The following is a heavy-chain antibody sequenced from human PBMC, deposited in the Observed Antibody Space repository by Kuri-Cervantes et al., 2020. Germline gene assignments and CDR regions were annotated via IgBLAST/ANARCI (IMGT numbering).Heavy chain of an antibody. CDR1: GGSISSSSYY. V-gene: IGHV4-31*03. Sequence: SETLSLTCTVSGGSISSSSYYWGWIRQHPWKGLEWVGYIYYSGSAFYNPSLKSRVTISVDTSKNQFSLKLTFVTAADTAMYYCARVLRTSGFIIDYWGQGTLVTVSS. J-gene: IGHJ4*02. D-gene: IGHD3-22*01. CDR3: ARVLRTSGFIIDY. CDR2: IYYSGSA.